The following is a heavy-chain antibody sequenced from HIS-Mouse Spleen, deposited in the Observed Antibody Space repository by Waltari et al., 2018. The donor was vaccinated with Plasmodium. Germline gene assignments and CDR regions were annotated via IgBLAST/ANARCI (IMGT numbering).Heavy chain of an antibody. CDR2: IYSGGST. V-gene: IGHV3-53*01. D-gene: IGHD6-6*01. J-gene: IGHJ3*02. CDR1: GFTVSRNY. Sequence: EVQLVESGGGLIQPGGSLRLSCAASGFTVSRNYMSWVRQGQGKGLEWVSVIYSGGSTYYADSVKGRFTISRDNSKNTLYLQMNSLRAEDTAVYYCARGMKSSSSAFDIWGQGTMVTVSS. CDR3: ARGMKSSSSAFDI.